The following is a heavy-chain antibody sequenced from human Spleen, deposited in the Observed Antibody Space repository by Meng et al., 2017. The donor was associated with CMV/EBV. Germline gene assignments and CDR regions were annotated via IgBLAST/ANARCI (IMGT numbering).Heavy chain of an antibody. CDR3: VKDSRTTRDFDY. J-gene: IGHJ4*02. CDR1: GFTFSDYY. D-gene: IGHD6-13*01. Sequence: GESLKISCAASGFTFSDYYMDWVRQAPGRGLEWIARSREKGSGYSTEYAASVKGRFTISREESSNSLYLHMNSLKIEGTAVYYCVKDSRTTRDFDYWGQGTLVTVSS. CDR2: SREKGSGYST. V-gene: IGHV3-72*01.